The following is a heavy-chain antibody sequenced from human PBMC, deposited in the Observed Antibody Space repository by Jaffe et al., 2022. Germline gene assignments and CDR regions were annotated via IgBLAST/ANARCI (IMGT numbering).Heavy chain of an antibody. D-gene: IGHD2-15*01. Sequence: VHLVESGGGLVQPGGSLRLSCAASGFIFSSYSMNWVRQAPGKGLEWVSYISSSSSSIYYADSVKGRFTISRDNAKNSLYLQMNSLRAEDTAVYYCARDQYCSGGSCSYDAFDIWGQGTMVTVSS. V-gene: IGHV3-48*01. CDR1: GFIFSSYS. J-gene: IGHJ3*02. CDR2: ISSSSSSI. CDR3: ARDQYCSGGSCSYDAFDI.